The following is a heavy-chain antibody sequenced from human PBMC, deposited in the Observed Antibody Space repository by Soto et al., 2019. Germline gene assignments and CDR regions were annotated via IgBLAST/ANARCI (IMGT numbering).Heavy chain of an antibody. D-gene: IGHD3-3*01. CDR1: GFTFDDYA. CDR2: ISWNSGSI. CDR3: AKALGEDYAFWCGDY. J-gene: IGHJ4*02. V-gene: IGHV3-9*01. Sequence: EVQLVESGGGLVQPGRSLRLSCAASGFTFDDYAMHWLRQAPGKGLEWVSGISWNSGSIGYSDSVKGRFTISRDNAKSSLYLQMNSMRAEDTALYYCAKALGEDYAFWCGDYWGQGTVVVVSA.